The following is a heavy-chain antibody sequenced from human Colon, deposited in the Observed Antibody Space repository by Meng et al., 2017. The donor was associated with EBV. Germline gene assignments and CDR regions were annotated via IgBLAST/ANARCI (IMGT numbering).Heavy chain of an antibody. CDR2: IYYSGST. Sequence: QGHLQESGPGLVKPSQTLSLTCTVSGGSISSGDYYWSWIRQPPGKGLEWIGYIYYSGSTYYNPSLKSRVTISVDTSKNQFSLKLSSVTAADTAVYYCARDRGGLGAFDYWGQGTLVTVSS. CDR3: ARDRGGLGAFDY. D-gene: IGHD5-12*01. J-gene: IGHJ4*02. CDR1: GGSISSGDYY. V-gene: IGHV4-30-4*01.